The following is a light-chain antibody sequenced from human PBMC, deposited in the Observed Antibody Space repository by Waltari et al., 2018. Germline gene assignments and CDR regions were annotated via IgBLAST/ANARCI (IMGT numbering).Light chain of an antibody. CDR3: AAWDDSLNGPV. J-gene: IGLJ3*02. CDR1: SSNIGSNS. V-gene: IGLV1-44*01. Sequence: QSVLTQLPSASGTPGQRVTISCSGSSSNIGSNSVNWYQQLPGTAPKLLIYRNSQRPSGVPDRFSGSKSGTAASLAISGLQSEDEADYYCAAWDDSLNGPVFGGGTKLTVL. CDR2: RNS.